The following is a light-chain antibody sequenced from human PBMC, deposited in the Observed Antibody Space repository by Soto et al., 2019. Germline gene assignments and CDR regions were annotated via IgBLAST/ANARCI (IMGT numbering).Light chain of an antibody. CDR1: SSDVGGYNY. CDR2: EVY. V-gene: IGLV2-8*01. CDR3: SSYVGTNSYV. Sequence: QSVLTQPPSASGYPGQSVTISSTGTSSDVGGYNYVSWYQHHPGKAPKLIIYEVYKRPSGVPDRFSGSKSGNTAALTVSGLQAEDEADYYCSSYVGTNSYVFGTGTKVTVL. J-gene: IGLJ1*01.